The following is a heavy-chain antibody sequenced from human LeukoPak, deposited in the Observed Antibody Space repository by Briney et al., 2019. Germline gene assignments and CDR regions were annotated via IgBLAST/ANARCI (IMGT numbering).Heavy chain of an antibody. J-gene: IGHJ4*02. CDR2: ISSSSSAI. CDR1: GFTFSNFG. V-gene: IGHV3-48*01. D-gene: IGHD1-26*01. Sequence: GGSLRLSCAASGFTFSNFGMNWVRQAPGKGLEWLSYISSSSSAIYYADSVKGRLTISRDNAKNSLYLQMNSLRAEDTAVYYCARTREPSGGENYWGQGTLVTVSS. CDR3: ARTREPSGGENY.